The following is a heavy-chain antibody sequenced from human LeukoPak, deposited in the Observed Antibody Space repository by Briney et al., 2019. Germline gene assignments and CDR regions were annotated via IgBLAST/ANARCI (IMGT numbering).Heavy chain of an antibody. V-gene: IGHV3-21*01. Sequence: GGSLRLSCAASGFTFSNYSMNWVRQAPGKGLEWVSSISSSTTYIYYAGSVKGRFTISRDNAKNSLYLQLNSLRAEDTAVYYCTRISVVSTFRSPKYYFDYWGQGTLVIVSS. J-gene: IGHJ4*02. CDR1: GFTFSNYS. CDR2: ISSSTTYI. D-gene: IGHD2/OR15-2a*01. CDR3: TRISVVSTFRSPKYYFDY.